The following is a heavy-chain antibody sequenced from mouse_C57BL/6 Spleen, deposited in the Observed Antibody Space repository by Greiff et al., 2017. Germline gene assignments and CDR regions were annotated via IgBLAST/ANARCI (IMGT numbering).Heavy chain of an antibody. D-gene: IGHD4-1*01. CDR1: GYTFTSYW. J-gene: IGHJ4*01. V-gene: IGHV1-59*01. Sequence: LVRPGTSVKLSCKASGYTFTSYWMHWVKQRPGQGLEWIGVIDPSDSYTNYNQKFKGKATLTVDTSSSTAYMQLSSLTSEDSAVYYCARKTDLGAMDYWGQGTSVTVSS. CDR2: IDPSDSYT. CDR3: ARKTDLGAMDY.